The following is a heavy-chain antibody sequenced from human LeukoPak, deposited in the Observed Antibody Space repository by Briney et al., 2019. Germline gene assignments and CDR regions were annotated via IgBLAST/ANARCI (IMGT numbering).Heavy chain of an antibody. CDR1: GGSFSDYY. D-gene: IGHD3-22*01. CDR2: INHSGGT. V-gene: IGHV4-34*01. J-gene: IGHJ1*01. Sequence: PSETLSLTCAVYGGSFSDYYWSWIRQPPGKGLEWIGEINHSGGTNYNPSLKSRVTISVDTSKNQFSLKLSSVTAADTAVYYCAYSSGYQYHWGQGTLVTVSS. CDR3: AYSSGYQYH.